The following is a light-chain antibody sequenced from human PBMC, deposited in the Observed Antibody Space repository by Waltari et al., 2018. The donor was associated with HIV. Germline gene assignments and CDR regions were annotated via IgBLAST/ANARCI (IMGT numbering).Light chain of an antibody. CDR2: GND. J-gene: IGLJ3*02. Sequence: QSAVTQPPSVSAAPGQSVTISCSGSNSNIGSNSASWYQPLPGAAPKPLVYGNDGRPSALRDRFSGSKSGTSATLVISGLQAGDEADYYCGAWDNRLGSWVFGGGTKLTVL. CDR1: NSNIGSNS. CDR3: GAWDNRLGSWV. V-gene: IGLV1-51*01.